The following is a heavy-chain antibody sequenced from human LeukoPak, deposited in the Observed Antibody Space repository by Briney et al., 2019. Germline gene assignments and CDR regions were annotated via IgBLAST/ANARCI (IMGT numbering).Heavy chain of an antibody. V-gene: IGHV3-15*01. J-gene: IGHJ4*02. CDR3: TTETYQFSSGWSFDY. CDR1: GFTFSSYG. CDR2: IKSKTDAGTT. Sequence: PGGSLRLSCAASGFTFSSYGMHWVRQAPGKGLEWVGRIKSKTDAGTTDYAAPVKGRFTISRDDSKNTLYLQMNSLKTEDTAVYYCTTETYQFSSGWSFDYWGQGTLVTVSS. D-gene: IGHD6-19*01.